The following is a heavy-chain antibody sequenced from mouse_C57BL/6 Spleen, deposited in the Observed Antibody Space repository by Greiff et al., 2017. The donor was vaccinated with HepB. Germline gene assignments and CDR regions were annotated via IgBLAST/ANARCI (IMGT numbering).Heavy chain of an antibody. V-gene: IGHV5-4*03. J-gene: IGHJ2*01. CDR1: GFTFSSYA. CDR2: ISDGGSYT. CDR3: ARGKDFDY. Sequence: EVKVVESGGGLVKPGGSLKLSCAASGFTFSSYAMSWVRQTPEKRLEWVATISDGGSYTYYPDNVKGRFTISRDNAKNNLYLQMSHLKSEDTAMYYCARGKDFDYWGQGTTLTVSS.